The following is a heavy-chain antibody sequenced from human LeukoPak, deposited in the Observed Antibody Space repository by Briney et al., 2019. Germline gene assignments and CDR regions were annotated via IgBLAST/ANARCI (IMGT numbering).Heavy chain of an antibody. CDR3: AREVAYYDY. D-gene: IGHD2-15*01. Sequence: GGSLRLSCAASGFTFSRFPMDWVRQAPGKGLEYVSAISSDGGATYYANSVRGRFTISRDNSRNTLYLQMGSLRAEDMAMYYCAREVAYYDYWGQGTLVTVSS. CDR2: ISSDGGAT. CDR1: GFTFSRFP. V-gene: IGHV3-64*01. J-gene: IGHJ4*02.